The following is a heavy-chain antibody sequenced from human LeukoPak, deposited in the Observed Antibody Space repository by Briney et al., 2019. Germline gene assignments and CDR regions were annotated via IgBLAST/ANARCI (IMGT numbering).Heavy chain of an antibody. D-gene: IGHD3-10*01. J-gene: IGHJ3*02. CDR1: GFTFDDYA. V-gene: IGHV3-9*03. Sequence: GGSLRLSCAASGFTFDDYAMHWVRQAPGKGLEWVSGISWNSGSIGYADSAKGRFTISRDNAKNSLYLQMNSLRAEDMALYYCAKDQTEYGEGAFDIWGQGTMVTVSS. CDR3: AKDQTEYGEGAFDI. CDR2: ISWNSGSI.